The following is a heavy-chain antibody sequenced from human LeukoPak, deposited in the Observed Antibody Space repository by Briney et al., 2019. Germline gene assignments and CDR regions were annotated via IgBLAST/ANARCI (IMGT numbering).Heavy chain of an antibody. CDR1: GGSISSYY. CDR2: IYTSGST. CDR3: ARESYSSSYLFDF. Sequence: SETLSLACTVSGGSISSYYWSWIRQPAGKGLEWIGRIYTSGSTNYNPSLKSRVTMSVDTSKNQISLKVNSVTAADTAVYYCARESYSSSYLFDFWGQGTLVTVSS. D-gene: IGHD6-6*01. J-gene: IGHJ4*02. V-gene: IGHV4-4*07.